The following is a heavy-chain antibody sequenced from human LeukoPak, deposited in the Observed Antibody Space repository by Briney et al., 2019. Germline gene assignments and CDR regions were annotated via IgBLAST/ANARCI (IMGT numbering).Heavy chain of an antibody. Sequence: PGGSLRLSCAASGFTFSDYYMDWVRQAPGKGLEWVGRSRDKANRHTTEYAASVKGRFTISRDDSENSLYLQMNSLKTEDTAVYYCTRGLSGTWPRYFDGWGQGTLVTVSS. J-gene: IGHJ4*02. CDR2: SRDKANRHTT. D-gene: IGHD1-26*01. CDR1: GFTFSDYY. V-gene: IGHV3-72*01. CDR3: TRGLSGTWPRYFDG.